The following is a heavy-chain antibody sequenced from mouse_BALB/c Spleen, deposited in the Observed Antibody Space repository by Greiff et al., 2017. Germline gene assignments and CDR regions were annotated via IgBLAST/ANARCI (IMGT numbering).Heavy chain of an antibody. CDR1: GFTFSSFG. CDR3: AREGYRAWFAY. Sequence: EVQGVESGGGLVQPGGSRKLSCAASGFTFSSFGMHWVRQAPEKGLEWVAYISSGSSTIYYADTVKGRFTISRDNPKNTLFLQMTSLRSEDTAMYYCAREGYRAWFAYWGQGTLVTVSA. V-gene: IGHV5-17*02. CDR2: ISSGSSTI. D-gene: IGHD2-14*01. J-gene: IGHJ3*01.